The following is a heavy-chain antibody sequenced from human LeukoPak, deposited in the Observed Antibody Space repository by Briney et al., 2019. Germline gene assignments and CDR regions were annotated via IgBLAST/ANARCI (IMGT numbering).Heavy chain of an antibody. CDR1: GGTFSSYA. V-gene: IGHV1-69*05. CDR2: IIPIFGTA. D-gene: IGHD3-10*01. CDR3: ASGAGSGSYNHWFDP. Sequence: VASVKVSCKASGGTFSSYAISWVRQAPGQGLEWMGGIIPIFGTANYAQKFQGRVTITTDEPTSTAYMELSSLRSEDTAVYYCASGAGSGSYNHWFDPWGRGTLVTVSS. J-gene: IGHJ5*02.